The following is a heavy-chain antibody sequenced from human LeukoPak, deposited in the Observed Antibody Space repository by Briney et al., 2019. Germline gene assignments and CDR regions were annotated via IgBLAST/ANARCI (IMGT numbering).Heavy chain of an antibody. J-gene: IGHJ4*02. V-gene: IGHV3-7*01. Sequence: PGGSLRLSCAASGFTLSTYWMNWVRQAPGKGLEWVATIKQDGSEKYYVDSVKGRFTISRDNAKNSLYLQMNSLRAEDTAVYYCARALSDFWSGYYFDYWGQGTLVTVSS. CDR1: GFTLSTYW. CDR2: IKQDGSEK. D-gene: IGHD3-3*01. CDR3: ARALSDFWSGYYFDY.